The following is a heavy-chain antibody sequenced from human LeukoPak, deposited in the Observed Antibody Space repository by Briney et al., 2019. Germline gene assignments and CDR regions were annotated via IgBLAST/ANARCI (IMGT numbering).Heavy chain of an antibody. J-gene: IGHJ5*02. CDR2: IYQSGST. V-gene: IGHV4-38-2*02. Sequence: SETLSLTCTVSGYSFSSGYYWGWIRQPPGKGLEWIGSIYQSGSTYYNPSLKSRVTISVDTSKNQFSLKLSSVTAADTALYYCARNNSMDCSGGRCYSNWFDPWGQGTLVTVSS. CDR1: GYSFSSGYY. D-gene: IGHD2-15*01. CDR3: ARNNSMDCSGGRCYSNWFDP.